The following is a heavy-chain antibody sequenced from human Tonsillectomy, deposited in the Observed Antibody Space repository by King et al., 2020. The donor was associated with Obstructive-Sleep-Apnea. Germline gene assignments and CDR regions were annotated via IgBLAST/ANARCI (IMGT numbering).Heavy chain of an antibody. J-gene: IGHJ5*02. CDR1: GFTFSNYV. CDR2: ISGSGGTT. D-gene: IGHD2-15*01. CDR3: AKDFAVEGFMVVSAPMFDP. Sequence: DVQLVESGGGLVQPGGSLRLSCAASGFTFSNYVMNWVRQAPGKGLEWVSSISGSGGTTYYADSAKGRFTISRDFSKNTLYLQMNSLRAEDTAVYYCAKDFAVEGFMVVSAPMFDPWGSGTLVTVSS. V-gene: IGHV3-23*04.